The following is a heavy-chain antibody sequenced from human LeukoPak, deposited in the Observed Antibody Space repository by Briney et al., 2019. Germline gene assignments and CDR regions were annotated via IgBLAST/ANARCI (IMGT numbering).Heavy chain of an antibody. CDR2: INSRSSII. CDR1: GFVFSTYS. Sequence: QPGGSLRLSCAASGFVFSTYSLNWVRQAPGKGLEWVAYINSRSSIIHVIYSVRGRFYISRDNAKNSLYLQMDSLRAEDTAVYYCAREGIGYYIDGWGKGTTVTVSS. J-gene: IGHJ6*03. V-gene: IGHV3-48*01. CDR3: AREGIGYYIDG. D-gene: IGHD2/OR15-2a*01.